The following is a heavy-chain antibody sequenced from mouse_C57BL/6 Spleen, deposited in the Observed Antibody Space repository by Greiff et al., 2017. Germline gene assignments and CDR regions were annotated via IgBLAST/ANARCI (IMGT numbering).Heavy chain of an antibody. D-gene: IGHD2-3*01. CDR1: GYSITSGYY. CDR2: ISYDGSN. J-gene: IGHJ3*01. Sequence: EVKLVESGPGLVKPSQSLSLTCSVTGYSITSGYYWNWIRQFPGNKLEWMGYISYDGSNNYNPSLKNRISITRDTSKNQFFLKLNSVTTEDTATYYCARDEGIYDGYWGLAYWGQGPLVTVSA. CDR3: ARDEGIYDGYWGLAY. V-gene: IGHV3-6*01.